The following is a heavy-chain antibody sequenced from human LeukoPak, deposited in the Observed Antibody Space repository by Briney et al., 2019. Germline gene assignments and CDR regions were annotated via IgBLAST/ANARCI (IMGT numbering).Heavy chain of an antibody. CDR3: GSKYDFSGYRPDDGGIDV. V-gene: IGHV3-66*01. D-gene: IGHD3/OR15-3a*01. Sequence: GGSLRLSCAASGFAISRNYISWVRQVPGERLEWVSIIYTGGTTGYADSVKGRFTISRDNSKNTVYLQMDSLRAEDTAVYYCGSKYDFSGYRPDDGGIDVWGQGTTVTVSS. J-gene: IGHJ6*02. CDR1: GFAISRNY. CDR2: IYTGGTT.